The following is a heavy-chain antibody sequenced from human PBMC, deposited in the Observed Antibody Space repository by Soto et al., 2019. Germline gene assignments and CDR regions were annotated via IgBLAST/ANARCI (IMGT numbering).Heavy chain of an antibody. CDR3: ARGHYYGSGFDC. D-gene: IGHD3-10*01. V-gene: IGHV1-2*04. J-gene: IGHJ4*02. Sequence: QVQLVQSGAEVKKPGASVKVSCKASGYTFTGYYMHWVRQAPGQGLEWMGWINPNSGGKNYAQKFKGWVTMTRDTSISAAYMELIRLRSDDTAVYSCARGHYYGSGFDCWGQGTLVTVFS. CDR2: INPNSGGK. CDR1: GYTFTGYY.